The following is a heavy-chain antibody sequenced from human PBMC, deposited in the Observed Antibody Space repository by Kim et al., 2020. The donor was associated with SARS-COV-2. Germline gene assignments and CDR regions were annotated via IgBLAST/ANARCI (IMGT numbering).Heavy chain of an antibody. J-gene: IGHJ3*02. CDR3: AREKGAGSYYNAFDI. Sequence: DAGKGRCTISRHNSKNTLYLQMNSLRAEDTAVYYCAREKGAGSYYNAFDIWGQGTMVTVSS. D-gene: IGHD3-10*01. V-gene: IGHV3-30*07.